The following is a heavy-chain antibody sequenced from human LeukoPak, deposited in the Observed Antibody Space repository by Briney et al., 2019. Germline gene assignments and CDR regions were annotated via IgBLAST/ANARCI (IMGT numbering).Heavy chain of an antibody. CDR3: ARDPNYGRSDWYYFDY. V-gene: IGHV1-46*01. CDR2: INPSGGRT. Sequence: ASAKVSCKASGYTFINYYMHWVRQAPGQGLEWMGIINPSGGRTSYAQKFQGRVTMTRDTSTSTVCMELSSLRSEDTAVYYCARDPNYGRSDWYYFDYWGQGTLVTVSS. CDR1: GYTFINYY. D-gene: IGHD6-19*01. J-gene: IGHJ4*02.